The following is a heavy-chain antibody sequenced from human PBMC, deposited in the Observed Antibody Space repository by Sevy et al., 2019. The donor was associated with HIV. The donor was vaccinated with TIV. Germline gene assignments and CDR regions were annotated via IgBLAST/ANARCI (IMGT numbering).Heavy chain of an antibody. J-gene: IGHJ5*02. V-gene: IGHV1-2*06. D-gene: IGHD3-3*01. CDR2: INPNSGGT. CDR3: ARGRSITIFTGNWFDP. Sequence: ASVKVSCKASGYTFTGYYMHWVRQAPGQGLEWMGRINPNSGGTNYAQKFQGRVTMTRDTSISTAYMELSRLRSDDTAVYYCARGRSITIFTGNWFDPWGQGTLVTVSS. CDR1: GYTFTGYY.